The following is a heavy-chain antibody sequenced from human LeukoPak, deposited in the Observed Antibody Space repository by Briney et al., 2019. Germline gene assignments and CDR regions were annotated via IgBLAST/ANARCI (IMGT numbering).Heavy chain of an antibody. CDR2: ISGSGGST. CDR3: AKDRVITIFGVVIMEFDY. Sequence: SGGSLRLSCVVSGFTFSDYYMTWIRQAPGKGLEWVSAISGSGGSTYYADSVKGRFTISRGNSKNTLYLQMNSLRAEDTAVYYCAKDRVITIFGVVIMEFDYWGQGTLVTVSS. CDR1: GFTFSDYY. V-gene: IGHV3-23*01. J-gene: IGHJ4*02. D-gene: IGHD3-3*01.